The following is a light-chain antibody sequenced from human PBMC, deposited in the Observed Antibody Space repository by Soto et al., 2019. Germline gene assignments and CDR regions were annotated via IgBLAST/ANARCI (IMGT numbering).Light chain of an antibody. V-gene: IGLV2-8*01. CDR1: SSDVGYYNY. J-gene: IGLJ2*01. Sequence: QSVLTQPPSASGSPGQSVTISCTGTSSDVGYYNYVSWYQQHPGKAPKLIIYEVNKRPSGVPDRFSGSKSGNTASLTVSGLQADDEAEYYCTSYAVGINVVFGGGTKLTVL. CDR3: TSYAVGINVV. CDR2: EVN.